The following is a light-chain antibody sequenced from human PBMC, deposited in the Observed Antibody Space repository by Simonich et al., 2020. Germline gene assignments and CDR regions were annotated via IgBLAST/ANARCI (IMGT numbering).Light chain of an antibody. CDR1: SSDVGGYNY. Sequence: QSALTQPASVAGSPGQSITISCTGTSSDVGGYNYVSWYQQHPGKAPKLIIYDGSKRPPGVSNRCSGSKSGNTASLTISGLQAEDEADYYCSSYTSSSVVFGGGTKLTVL. CDR2: DGS. CDR3: SSYTSSSVV. J-gene: IGLJ2*01. V-gene: IGLV2-14*01.